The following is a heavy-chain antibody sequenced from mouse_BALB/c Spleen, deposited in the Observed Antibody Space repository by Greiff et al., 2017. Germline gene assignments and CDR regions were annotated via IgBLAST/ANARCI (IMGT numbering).Heavy chain of an antibody. CDR2: IWSGGST. CDR3: ARSFITTDPSFAY. V-gene: IGHV2-4-1*01. CDR1: GFSLTSYG. Sequence: QVQLQQSGPGLVQPSQSLSITCTVSGFSLTSYGVHWVRQSPGKGLEWLGVIWSGGSTDYNAAFISRLSISKDNSKSQVFFKMNSLQADDTAIYYCARSFITTDPSFAYWGQGTLVTVSA. D-gene: IGHD1-1*01. J-gene: IGHJ3*01.